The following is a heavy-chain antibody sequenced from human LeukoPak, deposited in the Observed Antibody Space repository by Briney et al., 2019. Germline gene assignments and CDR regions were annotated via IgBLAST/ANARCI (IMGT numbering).Heavy chain of an antibody. CDR3: ASTDSGWYYFDY. CDR2: ISGSGGST. CDR1: GFTFSSYA. J-gene: IGHJ4*02. D-gene: IGHD6-19*01. Sequence: GGSLRLSCAASGFTFSSYAMSWVRQAPGKGLEWVSAISGSGGSTYYADSVKGRFTISRDNSKNTLYLQMNSLRAEDTAVYYCASTDSGWYYFDYWGQGTLVTVSS. V-gene: IGHV3-23*01.